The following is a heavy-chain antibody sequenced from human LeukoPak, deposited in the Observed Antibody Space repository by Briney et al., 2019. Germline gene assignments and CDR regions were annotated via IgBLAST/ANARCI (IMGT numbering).Heavy chain of an antibody. D-gene: IGHD2-2*01. CDR2: IYYSGST. CDR3: ARDGTGYCSSTSCFNLFDP. Sequence: PSETLSLTCTVSGGSISSSSYYWGWIRQPPGKGLEWIGSIYYSGSTYYNPSLKSRVTISVDTSKNQFSLKLSSVTAADTALYYCARDGTGYCSSTSCFNLFDPWGQGTLVTVSS. CDR1: GGSISSSSYY. V-gene: IGHV4-39*07. J-gene: IGHJ5*02.